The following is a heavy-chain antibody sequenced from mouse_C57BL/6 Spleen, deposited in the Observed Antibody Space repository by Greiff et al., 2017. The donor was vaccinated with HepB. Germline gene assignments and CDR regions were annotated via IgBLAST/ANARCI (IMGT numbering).Heavy chain of an antibody. CDR3: ARNAYYSNYVAWFAY. CDR1: GYTFTSYW. CDR2: IDPSDSYT. V-gene: IGHV1-69*01. J-gene: IGHJ3*01. Sequence: QVHVKQPGAELVMPGASVKLSCKASGYTFTSYWMHWVKQRPGQGLEWIGEIDPSDSYTNYNQKFKGKSTLTVDKSSSTAYMQLSSLTSEDSAVYYCARNAYYSNYVAWFAYWGQGTLVTVSA. D-gene: IGHD2-5*01.